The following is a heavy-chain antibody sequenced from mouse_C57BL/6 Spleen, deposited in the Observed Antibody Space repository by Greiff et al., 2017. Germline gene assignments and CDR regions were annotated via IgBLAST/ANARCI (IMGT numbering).Heavy chain of an antibody. J-gene: IGHJ2*01. V-gene: IGHV5-16*01. CDR3: ARDRATGTSDFDY. Sequence: DVQLVESGGGLVQPGSSMKLSCTASGFTFSDYYMAWVRQVPEKGLEWVANINYDGSSTYYLDYLKSSFIISRDNAQNILYLQMSSLKSEDTATYYCARDRATGTSDFDYWGQCTTLTVSS. CDR2: INYDGSST. CDR1: GFTFSDYY. D-gene: IGHD4-1*02.